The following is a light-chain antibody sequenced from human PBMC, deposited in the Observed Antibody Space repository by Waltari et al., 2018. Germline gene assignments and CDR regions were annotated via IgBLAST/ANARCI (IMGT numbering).Light chain of an antibody. Sequence: QSARTQPAPVSGHPGQSITVSCTGSSSDVGGYNYVSWYQPNPGKVPKLMIYDVSNRPSGVSNRFSGSNSGNTASLTISGLQAEDEADYYCSSYTSSGALIFGGGTKLTVL. CDR3: SSYTSSGALI. CDR2: DVS. CDR1: SSDVGGYNY. V-gene: IGLV2-14*03. J-gene: IGLJ2*01.